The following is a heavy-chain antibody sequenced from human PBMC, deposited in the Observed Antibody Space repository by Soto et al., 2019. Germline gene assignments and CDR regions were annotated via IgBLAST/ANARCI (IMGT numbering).Heavy chain of an antibody. Sequence: GGSLRLSCAASGFTFSNAWMSWVRQAPGKGLEWVGRIKSKTDGGTTDYAAPVKGRFTISRDDSKNTLYLQMNSLKTEDTAVYYCTTDGDGYCSGGSCYGDDAFDIWGQGTMVTVSS. CDR3: TTDGDGYCSGGSCYGDDAFDI. D-gene: IGHD2-15*01. V-gene: IGHV3-15*01. CDR1: GFTFSNAW. J-gene: IGHJ3*02. CDR2: IKSKTDGGTT.